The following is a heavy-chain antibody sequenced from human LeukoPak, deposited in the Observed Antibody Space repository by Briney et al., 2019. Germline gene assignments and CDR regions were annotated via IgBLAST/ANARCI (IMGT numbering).Heavy chain of an antibody. CDR3: ARGKPNWGQRYFDY. D-gene: IGHD7-27*01. CDR2: INHSGST. V-gene: IGHV4-34*01. CDR1: GGSFSGYY. Sequence: SETLSLTCAVYGGSFSGYYWSWIRQPPGKGLEWIGEINHSGSTNYNPSLKSRVTISVDTSKHQFSLKLSSVTAADTAVYYCARGKPNWGQRYFDYWGQGTLVTVSS. J-gene: IGHJ4*02.